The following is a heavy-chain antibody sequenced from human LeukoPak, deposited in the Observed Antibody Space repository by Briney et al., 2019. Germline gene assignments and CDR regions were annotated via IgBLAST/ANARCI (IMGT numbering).Heavy chain of an antibody. Sequence: GGSLRLSCAASGFTVSSNYMSWVRQAPGKGLEWVSVIYSGGSTYYADSVKGRFTISRDNSKNTLYLQMNSLRAEDTAVYYCAKDSWRFELFDYWGQGTLVTVSS. CDR1: GFTVSSNY. CDR3: AKDSWRFELFDY. CDR2: IYSGGST. J-gene: IGHJ4*02. D-gene: IGHD3-10*01. V-gene: IGHV3-53*01.